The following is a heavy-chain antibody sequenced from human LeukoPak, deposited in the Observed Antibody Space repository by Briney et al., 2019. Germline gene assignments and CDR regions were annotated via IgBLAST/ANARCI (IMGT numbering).Heavy chain of an antibody. CDR3: ARDAIVVPAAILRE. D-gene: IGHD2-2*02. J-gene: IGHJ4*02. CDR1: GYTFTGYY. V-gene: IGHV1-2*06. CDR2: INPNSGGT. Sequence: ASVTVSCKASGYTFTGYYMHWVRQAPGQGLEWMGRINPNSGGTNYAQKFQGRVTMTRDTSISTAYMELSRLRSDDTAVYYCARDAIVVPAAILREWGQGTLVTVSS.